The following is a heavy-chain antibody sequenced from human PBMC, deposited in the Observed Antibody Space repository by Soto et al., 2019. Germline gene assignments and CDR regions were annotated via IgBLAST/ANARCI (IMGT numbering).Heavy chain of an antibody. CDR3: AKAEYSSGWYYVY. J-gene: IGHJ4*02. D-gene: IGHD6-19*01. V-gene: IGHV3-23*01. CDR2: ISGSGGST. Sequence: SLRLSCAASGFTFSSYAMSWVRQAPGQGLEWVSAISGSGGSTYYADSVKGRFTISRDNSKNTLYLQMNSLRAEDTAVYYCAKAEYSSGWYYVYWGQGTLVTVSS. CDR1: GFTFSSYA.